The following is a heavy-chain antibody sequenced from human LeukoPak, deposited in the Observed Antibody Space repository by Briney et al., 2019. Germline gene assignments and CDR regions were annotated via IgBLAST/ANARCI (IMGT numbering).Heavy chain of an antibody. CDR3: ARSDYYDN. V-gene: IGHV3-74*01. J-gene: IGHJ4*02. Sequence: GGSLRLSCAASGFTFSTYLMHWGRQAPGKGLVWVSRIKSDGSSTNYADSVKGRFTISRENAKNTLYLQMNSLRAEDTAVYYCARSDYYDNWGQGTLVTVSS. CDR1: GFTFSTYL. CDR2: IKSDGSST.